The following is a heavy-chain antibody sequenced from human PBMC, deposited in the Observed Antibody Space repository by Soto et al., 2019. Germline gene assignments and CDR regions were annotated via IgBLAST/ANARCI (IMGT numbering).Heavy chain of an antibody. Sequence: SETLSLTCTVSGGSISSAAYYWSWIRQHPGKGLEWIGYISHSGSTYYTPSLKSRVIISADTSKNQFSLKLTSVTAADTAVYYCARRENYDILTGYYGYYFDFWGQGTLVTVSS. V-gene: IGHV4-31*03. J-gene: IGHJ4*02. CDR2: ISHSGST. CDR3: ARRENYDILTGYYGYYFDF. CDR1: GGSISSAAYY. D-gene: IGHD3-9*01.